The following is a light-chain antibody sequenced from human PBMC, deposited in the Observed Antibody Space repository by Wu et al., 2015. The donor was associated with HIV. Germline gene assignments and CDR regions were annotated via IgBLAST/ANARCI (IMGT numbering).Light chain of an antibody. J-gene: IGKJ2*03. V-gene: IGKV3-11*01. CDR2: DAS. CDR3: QQYGSTGS. CDR1: QSVASF. Sequence: EIVLTQFPATLSLSPGERATLSCRASQSVASFLAWYQQKPGQAPRLLIYDASNRATGIPDRFSGSGSETDFTLTISRLEPEDFAVYYCQQYGSTGSFGQGTKVEIK.